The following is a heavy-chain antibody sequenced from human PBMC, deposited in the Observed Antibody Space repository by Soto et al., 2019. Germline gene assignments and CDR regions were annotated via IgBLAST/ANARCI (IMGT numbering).Heavy chain of an antibody. J-gene: IGHJ6*02. CDR3: AKDFLSLFFYYGMDV. CDR1: GFTFSSYG. D-gene: IGHD3-3*01. V-gene: IGHV3-30*18. Sequence: QVQLVESGGGVVQPGRSLRLSCAASGFTFSSYGMHWVRQAPGKGLEWVAVISYDGSNKYYADSVKGRFTISRDNSKNTLYLQMNSLRAEDTAVYYCAKDFLSLFFYYGMDVWGQGTTVT. CDR2: ISYDGSNK.